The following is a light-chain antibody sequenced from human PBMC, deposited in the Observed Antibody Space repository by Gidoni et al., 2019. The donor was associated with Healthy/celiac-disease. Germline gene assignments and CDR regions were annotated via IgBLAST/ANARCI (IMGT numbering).Light chain of an antibody. V-gene: IGKV1-5*01. CDR2: DAS. Sequence: DIQMPPSPSTLSASVGDRVTITCRASQSISSWLAWYQQKPGKAPKLLIYDASSLESGVPSRFSGSGSGTEFTLTISSLQPDDFATYYCQQYNSYPVTFGQGTKLEIK. CDR1: QSISSW. J-gene: IGKJ2*01. CDR3: QQYNSYPVT.